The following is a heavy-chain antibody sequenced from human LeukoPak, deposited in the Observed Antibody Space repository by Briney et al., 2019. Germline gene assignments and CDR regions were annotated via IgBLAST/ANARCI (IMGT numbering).Heavy chain of an antibody. CDR3: AKDLNYGGKDY. Sequence: GGSLRLSCAASGFTFSIYAMTWVRQAPGKGLEAVSGISSSGGNTDYADSVKDRFTISRDNSKNTLYLQMDDLRAEDTALYFCAKDLNYGGKDYWGQGTPVTVSS. V-gene: IGHV3-23*01. J-gene: IGHJ4*02. CDR1: GFTFSIYA. D-gene: IGHD4-23*01. CDR2: ISSSGGNT.